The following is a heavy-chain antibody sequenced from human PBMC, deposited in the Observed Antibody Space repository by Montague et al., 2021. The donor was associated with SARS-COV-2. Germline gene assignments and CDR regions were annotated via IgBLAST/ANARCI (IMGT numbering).Heavy chain of an antibody. CDR3: ASWHLHTVTLVRSGGKSACDY. J-gene: IGHJ4*02. CDR1: GGSFSGYY. CDR2: INHSGTT. Sequence: SETLSLTCAVYGGSFSGYYWTWIRQSPGKGLEWIAEINHSGTTNYNFTPSLRSRVTISMDKSKSQFSLRLSSVTAADTGFYYCASWHLHTVTLVRSGGKSACDYWGQGTLVTVSS. D-gene: IGHD4-17*01. V-gene: IGHV4-34*01.